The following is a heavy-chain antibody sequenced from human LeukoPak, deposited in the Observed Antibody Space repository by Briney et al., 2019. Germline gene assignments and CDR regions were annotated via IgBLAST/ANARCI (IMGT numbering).Heavy chain of an antibody. Sequence: PGGSLRLSCAASGFTFSSYIMNWVRQAPGKGLEWVSSISSSSSYIYYADSVKGRFTISRDNAKNSLYLQMNSLRAEDTAVYYCARGRYCSSTSCYFAGYYYYGMDVWGQGTTVTVSS. V-gene: IGHV3-21*01. CDR3: ARGRYCSSTSCYFAGYYYYGMDV. CDR2: ISSSSSYI. CDR1: GFTFSSYI. J-gene: IGHJ6*02. D-gene: IGHD2-2*01.